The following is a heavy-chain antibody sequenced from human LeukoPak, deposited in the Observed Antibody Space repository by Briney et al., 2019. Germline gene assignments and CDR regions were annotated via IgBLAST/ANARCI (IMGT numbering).Heavy chain of an antibody. J-gene: IGHJ4*02. CDR2: IYYTGST. CDR3: ARHGEMAVITHLDY. CDR1: GVSISRTTYY. V-gene: IGHV4-39*01. D-gene: IGHD5-24*01. Sequence: PSETLSLTCTVSGVSISRTTYYWGWIRQPPGKGLEWIGTIYYTGSTYYSPSLKSRVTISLDTSKNQFSLKLISVTAADTAVYYCARHGEMAVITHLDYWGQGTLVTVSS.